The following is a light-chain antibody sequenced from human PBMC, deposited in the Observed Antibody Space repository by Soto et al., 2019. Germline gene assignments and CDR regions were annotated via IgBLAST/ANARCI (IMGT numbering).Light chain of an antibody. CDR2: DVS. CDR1: SSDVGGYNY. Sequence: QSVLTPPASVSGSPGQSITISCTGTSSDVGGYNYVSWYQQHPGKAPKLMIYDVSNRPSGVSNRFSGSKSGNTASLTISGLQAEDEADYYCSSYTSSSTLYGFGTGTKVTVL. J-gene: IGLJ1*01. V-gene: IGLV2-14*01. CDR3: SSYTSSSTLYG.